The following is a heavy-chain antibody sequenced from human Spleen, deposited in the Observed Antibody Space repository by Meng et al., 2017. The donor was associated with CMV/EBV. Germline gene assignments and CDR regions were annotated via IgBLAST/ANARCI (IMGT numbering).Heavy chain of an antibody. Sequence: SETLSLTCTVSGGSISTYYWSWIRQPPGKGLEWIGYVYYSGSTNYNPSLKSRVTISVDTSKNQFSLNVTSVTAADTAVYYCARQFSGFGTTDFWGQGTLVTVSS. CDR3: ARQFSGFGTTDF. CDR2: VYYSGST. J-gene: IGHJ4*02. V-gene: IGHV4-59*13. D-gene: IGHD5-12*01. CDR1: GGSISTYY.